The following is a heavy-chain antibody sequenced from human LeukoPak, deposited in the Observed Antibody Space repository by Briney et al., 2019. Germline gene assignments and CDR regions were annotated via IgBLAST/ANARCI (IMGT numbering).Heavy chain of an antibody. V-gene: IGHV3-74*01. D-gene: IGHD3-22*01. CDR1: GFTFSSYW. CDR3: ARALGYYDSPLGY. CDR2: INSDGSST. Sequence: GGSLRLSCAASGFTFSSYWMHWVRQAPGKGLVWLSRINSDGSSTSYADSVKGRFTISRDNAKNTLYLQMNSLRAEDTAVYYCARALGYYDSPLGYWGQGTLVTVSS. J-gene: IGHJ4*02.